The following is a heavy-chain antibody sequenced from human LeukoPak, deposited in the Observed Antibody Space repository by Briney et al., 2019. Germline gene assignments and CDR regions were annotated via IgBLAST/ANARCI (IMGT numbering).Heavy chain of an antibody. J-gene: IGHJ4*02. CDR1: GGTFISYA. Sequence: SVTVSFKASGGTFISYAIRWVRQAPGQGLEWMGRIIPILGIANYAQKFQGRVTTTADKSTSTAYMELSSLRSEDTAVYYCARGGYGDYDRVDYWGQGTLVTVSS. V-gene: IGHV1-69*04. CDR2: IIPILGIA. CDR3: ARGGYGDYDRVDY. D-gene: IGHD4-17*01.